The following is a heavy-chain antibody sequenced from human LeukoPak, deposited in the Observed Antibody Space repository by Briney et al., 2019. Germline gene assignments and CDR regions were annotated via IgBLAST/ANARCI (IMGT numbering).Heavy chain of an antibody. Sequence: SETLSLTCAVYGGSFSGYYWSWIRQPPGEGLEWIGEINHSGSTNYNPSLKSRVTISVDTSKNQFSLKLSSVTAADTAVYYCARGRGMVRGVIMTKYYYYMDVWGKGTTVTVSS. D-gene: IGHD3-10*01. CDR2: INHSGST. CDR3: ARGRGMVRGVIMTKYYYYMDV. J-gene: IGHJ6*03. CDR1: GGSFSGYY. V-gene: IGHV4-34*01.